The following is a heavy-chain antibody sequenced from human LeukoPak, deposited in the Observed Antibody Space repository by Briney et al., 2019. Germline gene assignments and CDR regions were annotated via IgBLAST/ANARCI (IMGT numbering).Heavy chain of an antibody. D-gene: IGHD3-22*01. CDR3: ARVKGYMIEAYFDY. V-gene: IGHV4-61*02. J-gene: IGHJ4*02. CDR2: FYTSGST. Sequence: SLSLTCTVSGGSISSGYYGWDWIRQPGGKGLEWIGRFYTSGSTNYNPSLRRRATISVDTSKCQFYLKMSSVTTADSAVYYCARVKGYMIEAYFDYWGQGILVTVSS. CDR1: GGSISSGYYG.